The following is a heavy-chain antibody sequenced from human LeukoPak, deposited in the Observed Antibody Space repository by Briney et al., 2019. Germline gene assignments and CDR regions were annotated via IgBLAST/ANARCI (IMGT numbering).Heavy chain of an antibody. D-gene: IGHD3/OR15-3a*01. CDR3: ARVANEYDFWSPVYGMDV. Sequence: GGSLRLSCEGATVTLTGYTMALVRQAPGKGLEWVSYISTTSSYIYYGDSMNGRFTISRDNAKNSLFLQMNSLRVEDTAVYFCARVANEYDFWSPVYGMDVWGQGTSVIVSS. V-gene: IGHV3-21*01. J-gene: IGHJ6*02. CDR2: ISTTSSYI. CDR1: TVTLTGYT.